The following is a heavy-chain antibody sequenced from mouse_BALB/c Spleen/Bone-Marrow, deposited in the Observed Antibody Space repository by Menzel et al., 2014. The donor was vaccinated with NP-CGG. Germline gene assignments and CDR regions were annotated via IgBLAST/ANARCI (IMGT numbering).Heavy chain of an antibody. CDR3: ARHSCCGSGVVGC. V-gene: IGHV1S135*01. D-gene: IGHD1-1*01. CDR2: IDPYNGGT. CDR1: GYAFTSYN. Sequence: VQLQHSGPELVKPGASVKVSCKASGYAFTSYNMYWVKQSHGKSLEWIGYIDPYNGGTSYNQKFKGKATLTVDKSSSAGCMHVNSLTAEESAVCCCARHSCCGSGVVGCWGEGTTLAVSS. J-gene: IGHJ2*01.